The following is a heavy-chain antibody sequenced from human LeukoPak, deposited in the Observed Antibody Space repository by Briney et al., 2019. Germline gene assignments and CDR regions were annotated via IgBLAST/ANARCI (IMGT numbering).Heavy chain of an antibody. V-gene: IGHV4-39*07. J-gene: IGHJ4*02. D-gene: IGHD3-10*01. CDR3: AREMRSPRGGFDY. CDR2: MYYSGST. Sequence: SETLSLTCTVSSGSISSTSYYWGWIRQPPGMGLEWIESMYYSGSTYYNPSLKSRVTISVDTSKSQFSLKLSSVTAADTAVYYCAREMRSPRGGFDYWDQGTLVTVSS. CDR1: SGSISSTSYY.